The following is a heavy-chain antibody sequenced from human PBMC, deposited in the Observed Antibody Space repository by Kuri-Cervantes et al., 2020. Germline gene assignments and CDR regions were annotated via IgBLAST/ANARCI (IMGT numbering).Heavy chain of an antibody. Sequence: LSLTCAASGFTFDDYAIHWVRQAPGKGLEWVSGISWNSGSIGYADSVKGRFTISRDNSKNSLYLQMNSLRAEDTAVYYCAKGLVAAYEYFQHWGQGTLVTVSS. V-gene: IGHV3-9*01. CDR1: GFTFDDYA. D-gene: IGHD2-15*01. CDR3: AKGLVAAYEYFQH. CDR2: ISWNSGSI. J-gene: IGHJ1*01.